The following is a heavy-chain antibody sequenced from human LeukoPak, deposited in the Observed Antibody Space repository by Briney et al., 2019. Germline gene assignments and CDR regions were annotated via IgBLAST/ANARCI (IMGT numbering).Heavy chain of an antibody. J-gene: IGHJ4*02. Sequence: PGGSLRLSCAASGFTFSSYAMHWVRQAPGKGLEWVAVISYDGSNKYYADSVKGRFTISKDNSKTTLYLQMNSLRAEDTAVYYCARVAVEMANWGQGTLVTVSS. V-gene: IGHV3-30*04. D-gene: IGHD5-24*01. CDR2: ISYDGSNK. CDR3: ARVAVEMAN. CDR1: GFTFSSYA.